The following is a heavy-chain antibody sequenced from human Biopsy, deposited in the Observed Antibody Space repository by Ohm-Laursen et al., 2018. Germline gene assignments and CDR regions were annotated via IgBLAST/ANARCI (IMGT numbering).Heavy chain of an antibody. CDR3: SKRDLSGTSPV. V-gene: IGHV4-39*01. J-gene: IGHJ4*02. Sequence: SETLSLTCTVSGGPFGINSHYWIWIRQPPGKGLEWIASIYYGGTTHYNASLQGRVTISVDQPKNQFSLRLTSVTAADTAVYYCSKRDLSGTSPVWGQGSLVTVSS. CDR2: IYYGGTT. CDR1: GGPFGINSHY. D-gene: IGHD1-26*01.